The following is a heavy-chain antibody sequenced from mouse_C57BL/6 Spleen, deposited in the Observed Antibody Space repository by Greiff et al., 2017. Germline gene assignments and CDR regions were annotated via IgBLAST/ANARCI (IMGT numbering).Heavy chain of an antibody. D-gene: IGHD1-1*01. CDR1: GYTFTEYT. CDR2: FYPGSGSI. CDR3: ARHEVTTVVAPYAMDY. Sequence: VQLQQSGAELVKPGASVKLSCKASGYTFTEYTIHWVKQRSGQGLEWIGWFYPGSGSIKYNEKFKDKAPLTADKSSSTVYMELSRLTSEDSAVYCCARHEVTTVVAPYAMDYWGQGTSVTVSS. J-gene: IGHJ4*01. V-gene: IGHV1-62-2*01.